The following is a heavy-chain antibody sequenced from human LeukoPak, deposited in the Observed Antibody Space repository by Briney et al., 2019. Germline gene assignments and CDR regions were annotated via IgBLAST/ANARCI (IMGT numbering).Heavy chain of an antibody. CDR3: ARSPLTPNPHFDC. Sequence: GSSVKVSCKASGGTFSSYAISWVRQAPGQGLEWMGGIIPIFGTANYAQKFQGRVTITADESTSTAYMELSSLGSDDTAVYYCARSPLTPNPHFDCWGQGTLVTVSS. J-gene: IGHJ4*02. CDR1: GGTFSSYA. CDR2: IIPIFGTA. D-gene: IGHD3-16*01. V-gene: IGHV1-69*01.